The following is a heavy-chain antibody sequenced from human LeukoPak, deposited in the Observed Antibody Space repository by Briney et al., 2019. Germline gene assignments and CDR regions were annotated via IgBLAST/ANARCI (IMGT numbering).Heavy chain of an antibody. CDR2: ISSSGSMI. J-gene: IGHJ4*02. CDR1: GITFSDYY. D-gene: IGHD3-9*01. Sequence: GGSLRLSCAASGITFSDYYMTWIRQAPGKGLEWVSYISSSGSMINYADSVKGRFTISRDNAKNSLYLQMNSLRVEDTAVYYCARVQNYDILTGYIFDYWGQGTLVTVSS. CDR3: ARVQNYDILTGYIFDY. V-gene: IGHV3-11*01.